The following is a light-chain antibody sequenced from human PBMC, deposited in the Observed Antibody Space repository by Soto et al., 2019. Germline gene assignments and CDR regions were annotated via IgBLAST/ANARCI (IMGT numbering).Light chain of an antibody. CDR2: DAS. Sequence: DIQMTQSPSTLSASVGDRVTITCRASQSINTWLAWYQQKPGKAPKLLIYDASTLETGVPSRFSGSGSGTEFTLTINSLQADDFATYYCQQHNSFSITFGQGTRLEIK. J-gene: IGKJ5*01. V-gene: IGKV1-5*01. CDR1: QSINTW. CDR3: QQHNSFSIT.